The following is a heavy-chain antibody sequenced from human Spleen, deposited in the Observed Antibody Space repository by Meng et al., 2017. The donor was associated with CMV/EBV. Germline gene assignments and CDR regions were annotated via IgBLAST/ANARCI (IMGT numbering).Heavy chain of an antibody. CDR1: GFTVSSNY. CDR2: IYGGGST. Sequence: GGSLRLSCAASGFTVSSNYMSWVRQAPGKGLEWVSVIYGGGSTYYADSVKGRFTISRDNSKNTLYLQMNSLRAEDTAVYYCAKDPLVPAARRDWFDPWGQGTLVTVSS. J-gene: IGHJ5*02. CDR3: AKDPLVPAARRDWFDP. V-gene: IGHV3-53*01. D-gene: IGHD2-2*01.